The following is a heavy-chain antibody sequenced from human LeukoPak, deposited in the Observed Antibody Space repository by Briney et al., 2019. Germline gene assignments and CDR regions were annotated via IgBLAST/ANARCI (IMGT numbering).Heavy chain of an antibody. CDR3: ARSIDFWKAFDI. V-gene: IGHV4-34*01. J-gene: IGHJ3*02. Sequence: PSETLSLTCAVYGGSFSGYYWSWIRQPPGKGLEWIGEINHSGSTNYNPSLKSRVTISVDTSKNQFSLKLSSVTAADTAVYYCARSIDFWKAFDIWGQGTMVTVSS. CDR2: INHSGST. CDR1: GGSFSGYY. D-gene: IGHD3-3*01.